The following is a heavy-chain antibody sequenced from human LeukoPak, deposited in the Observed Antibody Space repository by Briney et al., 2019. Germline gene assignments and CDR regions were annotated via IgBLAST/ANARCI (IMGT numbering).Heavy chain of an antibody. Sequence: VASVKVSCKASGYSFIRHGISWVRQAPGQGLEWMGWISPYNGETNYAQNLQGRLTLTTDTSTTTAFMELRSLRSDDTAVYYCARNRRYDSTFPDYHYYMDVWGKGTTVTISS. CDR2: ISPYNGET. J-gene: IGHJ6*03. CDR1: GYSFIRHG. CDR3: ARNRRYDSTFPDYHYYMDV. D-gene: IGHD3-22*01. V-gene: IGHV1-18*01.